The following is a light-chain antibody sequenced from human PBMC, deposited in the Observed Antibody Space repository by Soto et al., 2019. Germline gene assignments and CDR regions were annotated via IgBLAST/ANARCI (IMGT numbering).Light chain of an antibody. V-gene: IGKV3-11*02. CDR1: QSISTL. Sequence: EIVLTQSPATLSLSPGERATLSCRTSQSISTLLAWYQQKPGQAPRLLIYDASTRATGTPARFSGGGSGRDFTLTISSLEPEDFAVYYCQQRANWPPLTFGGGTTVEIK. J-gene: IGKJ4*01. CDR3: QQRANWPPLT. CDR2: DAS.